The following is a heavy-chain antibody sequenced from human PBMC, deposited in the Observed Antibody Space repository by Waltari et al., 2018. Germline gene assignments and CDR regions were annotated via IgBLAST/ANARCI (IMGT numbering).Heavy chain of an antibody. CDR3: ARGDFTMVRGVNNWYDP. CDR1: GGSISSSSYY. J-gene: IGHJ5*02. D-gene: IGHD3-10*01. V-gene: IGHV4-39*01. Sequence: QLQLQESGPGLVKPSETLSLTCTVSGGSISSSSYYWGWIRQPPGKGLGWIGSIYYSGGTYYNRPLKSRVTISVDTSKNQFSLKLSSVTAADTAVYYCARGDFTMVRGVNNWYDPWGQGTLVTVSS. CDR2: IYYSGGT.